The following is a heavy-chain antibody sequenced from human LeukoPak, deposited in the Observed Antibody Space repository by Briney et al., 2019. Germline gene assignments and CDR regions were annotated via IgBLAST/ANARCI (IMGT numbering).Heavy chain of an antibody. CDR2: IKQDGSET. CDR3: ARDWAIAAAGTPDY. V-gene: IGHV3-7*01. CDR1: GFAFSSYW. J-gene: IGHJ4*02. D-gene: IGHD6-13*01. Sequence: PGGSLRLSGAASGFAFSSYWMSWVRQAPGKGLEWVANIKQDGSETYYVDSVKGRFTISRDNAQNSLYLQMNSLRAEDTAVYYCARDWAIAAAGTPDYWGQGTLVTVSS.